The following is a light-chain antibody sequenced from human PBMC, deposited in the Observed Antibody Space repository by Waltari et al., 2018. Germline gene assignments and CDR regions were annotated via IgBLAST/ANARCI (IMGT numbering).Light chain of an antibody. Sequence: DIQMTQSPSTLSAPVGDRVTITCRASQSISDWLAWYQQKPGKAPKLLIYKASSLESGVPSRFSGSGSGTEFTLTISSLQPDDFATYYCQPYNSYSIMFGQGTRLEIK. CDR1: QSISDW. J-gene: IGKJ5*01. CDR2: KAS. CDR3: QPYNSYSIM. V-gene: IGKV1-5*03.